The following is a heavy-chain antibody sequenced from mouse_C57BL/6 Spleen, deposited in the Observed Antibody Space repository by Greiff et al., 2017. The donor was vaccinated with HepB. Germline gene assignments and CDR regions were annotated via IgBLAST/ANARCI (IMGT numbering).Heavy chain of an antibody. CDR1: GYTFTDYE. Sequence: QVQLKESGAELVRPGASVTLSCKASGYTFTDYEMHWVKQTPVHGLEWIGAIDPETGGTAYNQKFKGKAILTADKSSSTAYMELRSLTSEDSAVYYCTRTHYYGSPHWYFDVWGTGTTVTVSS. V-gene: IGHV1-15*01. J-gene: IGHJ1*03. CDR2: IDPETGGT. CDR3: TRTHYYGSPHWYFDV. D-gene: IGHD1-1*01.